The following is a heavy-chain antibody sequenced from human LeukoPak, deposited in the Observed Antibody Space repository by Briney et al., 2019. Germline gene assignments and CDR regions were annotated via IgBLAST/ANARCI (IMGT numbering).Heavy chain of an antibody. D-gene: IGHD4-17*01. J-gene: IGHJ4*02. CDR1: GYTFTSYG. CDR3: ARHETDYGDYSRQDY. V-gene: IGHV1-18*01. Sequence: ASAKVSCKASGYTFTSYGISWVRQAPGQGLEWMGWISAYNGNTNYAQKLQGRVTMTTDTSTSTAYMELRSLRSDDTAVYYCARHETDYGDYSRQDYWGQGTLVTVSS. CDR2: ISAYNGNT.